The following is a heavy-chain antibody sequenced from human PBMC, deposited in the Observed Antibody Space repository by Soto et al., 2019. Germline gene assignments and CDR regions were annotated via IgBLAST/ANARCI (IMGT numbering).Heavy chain of an antibody. D-gene: IGHD2-21*02. CDR3: ATTIATAIDQHYYYYGMDV. CDR2: ISFDGDIQ. J-gene: IGHJ6*02. CDR1: GFTFTSYA. Sequence: QVQLVESGGGVVQPGRSLRLSCAASGFTFTSYAMHWVRQAPGKGLEWVAVISFDGDIQYYADSVKGRFTISRDNSKNTLYLQMNSLRGEDTALYYCATTIATAIDQHYYYYGMDVWGQGTTVTVSS. V-gene: IGHV3-30-3*01.